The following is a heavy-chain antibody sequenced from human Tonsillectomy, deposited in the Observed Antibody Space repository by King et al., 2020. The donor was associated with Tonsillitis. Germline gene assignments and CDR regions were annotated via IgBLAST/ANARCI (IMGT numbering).Heavy chain of an antibody. V-gene: IGHV4-38-2*01. CDR2: IYHTGST. J-gene: IGHJ4*02. Sequence: VQLQESGPGLVKPSETLSLTCAVSGYSISSGYYWGWIRQPPGKGLEWIVSIYHTGSTYYNPSLKSRVTISVDTSKNQFSLKLSSVTAADTAVYYCARVPYYYDSSGSFDYWGQGTLVTVSS. CDR1: GYSISSGYY. CDR3: ARVPYYYDSSGSFDY. D-gene: IGHD3-22*01.